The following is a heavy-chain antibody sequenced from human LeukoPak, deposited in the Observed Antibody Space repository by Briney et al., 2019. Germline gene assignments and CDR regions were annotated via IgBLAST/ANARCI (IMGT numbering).Heavy chain of an antibody. D-gene: IGHD1-26*01. J-gene: IGHJ2*01. CDR3: AKDRTVGASYWYFDL. CDR2: ISSSGGST. V-gene: IGHV3-23*01. CDR1: GFTFSSAA. Sequence: GGSLRLSCEASGFTFSSAAMSWVRQAPGKGLEWVSIISSSGGSTYYADSVKGRFIISRDNSKNTLYLQMNTLRAEDTAIYYCAKDRTVGASYWYFDLWGRGTLVTVSS.